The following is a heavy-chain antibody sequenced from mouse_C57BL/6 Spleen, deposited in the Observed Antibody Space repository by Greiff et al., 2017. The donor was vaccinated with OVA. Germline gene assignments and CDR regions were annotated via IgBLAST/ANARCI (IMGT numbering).Heavy chain of an antibody. V-gene: IGHV1-72*01. D-gene: IGHD1-1*01. Sequence: QVQLQQPGAELVKPGASVKLSCKASGYTFTSYWMHWVKQRPGRGLEWIGRIDPNSGGTKYNEKFKSKATLTVDKHSSTAYMQLSSLTSEDSAVYYCERVALYYGSSEGAMDYWGQGTSVTVSS. CDR2: IDPNSGGT. CDR1: GYTFTSYW. J-gene: IGHJ4*01. CDR3: ERVALYYGSSEGAMDY.